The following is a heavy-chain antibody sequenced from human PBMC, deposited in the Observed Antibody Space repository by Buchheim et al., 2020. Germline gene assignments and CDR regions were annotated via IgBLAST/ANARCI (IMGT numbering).Heavy chain of an antibody. CDR1: GYTFTTYD. Sequence: QVRLVQSGAEVKKPGASVKVSCKASGYTFTTYDIHWVRQATGQGLEWVGWLNPNNGETGYAQKFQGRVTMTRSTSIRTAYGELSSLRSDDTAVYYCARVKAAGDFDYWGQGTL. V-gene: IGHV1-8*01. D-gene: IGHD6-13*01. CDR2: LNPNNGET. CDR3: ARVKAAGDFDY. J-gene: IGHJ4*02.